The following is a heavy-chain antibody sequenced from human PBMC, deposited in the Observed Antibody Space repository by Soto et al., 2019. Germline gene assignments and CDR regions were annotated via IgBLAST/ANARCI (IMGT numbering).Heavy chain of an antibody. J-gene: IGHJ5*02. V-gene: IGHV1-2*02. CDR1: GYTFTGYY. CDR3: ARRALRGYSSMKWFDP. CDR2: INPNSGGT. Sequence: GAAVKVSCKASGYTFTGYYMHWVRQAPGQGLEWMGWINPNSGGTNYAQKFQGRVTMTRDTSISTAYMELSRLRSDDTAVYYCARRALRGYSSMKWFDPWGQGTLVTV. D-gene: IGHD5-18*01.